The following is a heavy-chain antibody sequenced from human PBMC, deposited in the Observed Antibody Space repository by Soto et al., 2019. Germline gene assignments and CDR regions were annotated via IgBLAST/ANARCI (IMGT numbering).Heavy chain of an antibody. D-gene: IGHD1-26*01. CDR3: ARGRGGTYDAFDI. Sequence: QVQLQESGLRLVKPSETLSLTCTVSGGSISSYFWSWIRQSPGEGLEWIGYSFYSGTTNYSPSLKSRVTMSLGTAKNQFSLNLTSVTAADTAVYYCARGRGGTYDAFDIWGQGTMVTVSS. CDR2: SFYSGTT. J-gene: IGHJ3*02. V-gene: IGHV4-59*01. CDR1: GGSISSYF.